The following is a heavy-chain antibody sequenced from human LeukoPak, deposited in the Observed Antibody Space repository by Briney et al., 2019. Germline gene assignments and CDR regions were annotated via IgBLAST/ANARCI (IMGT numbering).Heavy chain of an antibody. Sequence: SETLSLTCTVSGYSISSGYFWGWIRQPPGKGLEWIGTIYHSGSTYYNPSLKSRVTISLDTSKNQFSLKLSSVTAADTAVYYCARVPDYDYVWGSSRNYYYYYMDVWGKGTTVTISS. CDR1: GYSISSGYF. D-gene: IGHD3-16*01. CDR2: IYHSGST. J-gene: IGHJ6*03. CDR3: ARVPDYDYVWGSSRNYYYYYMDV. V-gene: IGHV4-38-2*02.